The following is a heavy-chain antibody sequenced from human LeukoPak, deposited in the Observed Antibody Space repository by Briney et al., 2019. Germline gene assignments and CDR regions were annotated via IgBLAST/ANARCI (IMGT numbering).Heavy chain of an antibody. V-gene: IGHV4-39*07. Sequence: PSETLSLTCTVSGGSISSSSYYWGWIRQPPGKGLEWIGSIYYSGSTYYNPSLKSRVTISVDTSKNQFSLKLTSVTAADTAVYYCARIEGDNSLDYWGQGTLVTVSS. J-gene: IGHJ4*02. D-gene: IGHD3-16*01. CDR3: ARIEGDNSLDY. CDR2: IYYSGST. CDR1: GGSISSSSYY.